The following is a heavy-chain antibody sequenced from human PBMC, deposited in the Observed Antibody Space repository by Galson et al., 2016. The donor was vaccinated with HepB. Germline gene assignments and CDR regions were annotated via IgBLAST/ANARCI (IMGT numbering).Heavy chain of an antibody. J-gene: IGHJ4*02. CDR1: SASFTGSSYY. CDR3: SRTSVDIYGRRYFDY. D-gene: IGHD5-18*01. CDR2: IAYSGNT. V-gene: IGHV4-39*02. Sequence: ATLSLTCTVSSASFTGSSYYSAWIRQPPGKGLVWIGSIAYSGNTYYNPSLKSRVSMSVDTSRKHFSLKLISVTAADTAVFYCSRTSVDIYGRRYFDYWGQGTLVSVS.